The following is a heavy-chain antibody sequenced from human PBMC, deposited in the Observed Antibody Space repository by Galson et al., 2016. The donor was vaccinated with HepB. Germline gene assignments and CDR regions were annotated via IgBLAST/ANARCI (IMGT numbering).Heavy chain of an antibody. V-gene: IGHV1-18*01. J-gene: IGHJ4*02. CDR3: ARSAYSSGDF. D-gene: IGHD6-19*01. Sequence: SVKVSCKASGYDFTTFGIGWVRQAPGQGLEWIGWIAIYNDKGDYAQKFQGRVTMTADTSTDTAYMQLNNLTSDDTATYYCARSAYSSGDFWGQGTLITVSS. CDR2: IAIYNDKG. CDR1: GYDFTTFG.